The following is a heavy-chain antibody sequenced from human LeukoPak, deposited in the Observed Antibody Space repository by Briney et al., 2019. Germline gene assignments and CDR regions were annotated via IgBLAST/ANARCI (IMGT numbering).Heavy chain of an antibody. CDR3: ARMEYSSGWYEYFQH. CDR2: INPNSGGT. CDR1: GYTFTGYY. V-gene: IGHV1-2*02. D-gene: IGHD6-19*01. Sequence: APVKVSCKASGYTFTGYYLHWVRQAPGQGLDWMGWINPNSGGTNYAQMFQGRVTMTRDTSISTAYMELSRLRSDDTAVYYCARMEYSSGWYEYFQHWGQGTLVTVSS. J-gene: IGHJ1*01.